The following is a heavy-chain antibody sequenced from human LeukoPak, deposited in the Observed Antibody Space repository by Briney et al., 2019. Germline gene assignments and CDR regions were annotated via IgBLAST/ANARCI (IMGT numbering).Heavy chain of an antibody. CDR3: ARQHWHYYYYIGV. D-gene: IGHD3-3*02. CDR1: GGYISSRSYS. V-gene: IGHV4-39*01. Sequence: SETLSLTSTVSGGYISSRSYSWGWIRQPPGKGLEWIGSIYYSGDTYYNPSLKSRRVTISVDTANNQFSLRLSSVTAADTAVSYCARQHWHYYYYIGVWGKGSTVTVSS. CDR2: IYYSGDT. J-gene: IGHJ6*03.